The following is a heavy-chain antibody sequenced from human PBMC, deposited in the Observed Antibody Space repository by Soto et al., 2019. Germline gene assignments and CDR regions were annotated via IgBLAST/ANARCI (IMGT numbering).Heavy chain of an antibody. J-gene: IGHJ3*01. CDR3: ASSPPKDAFDL. CDR2: IYYSGRT. CDR1: GASISSGDHY. V-gene: IGHV4-30-4*01. Sequence: QWQLQESGPGVVRPSQTLSLTCTVSGASISSGDHYWTWIRQPPGKGLAWIGYIYYSGRTFYNTSLNSRFTMSIDMSKSQFSLNLRSVTAAATAVYYGASSPPKDAFDLWGQGTMVIVSS. D-gene: IGHD6-6*01.